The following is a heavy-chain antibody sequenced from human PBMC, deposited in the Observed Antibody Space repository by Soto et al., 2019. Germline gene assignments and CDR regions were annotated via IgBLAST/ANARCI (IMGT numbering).Heavy chain of an antibody. Sequence: GGSLRLSCAASGFTFSSYGMSWVRQAPGKGLEWVANIKQDGSEKYYVDSVKGRFTISRDNAKSSLYLQMNSLRVEDPAAYYSAPQGGIIVPLPAAIPFDYWGQGTLVTVSS. CDR1: GFTFSSYG. J-gene: IGHJ4*02. CDR3: APQGGIIVPLPAAIPFDY. V-gene: IGHV3-7*01. CDR2: IKQDGSEK. D-gene: IGHD2-2*01.